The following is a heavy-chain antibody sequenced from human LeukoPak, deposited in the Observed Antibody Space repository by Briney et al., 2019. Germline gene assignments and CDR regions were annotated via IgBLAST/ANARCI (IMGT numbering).Heavy chain of an antibody. Sequence: PGGSLRLSCAASGFTFSSYAMHWVRQAPGKGLEWVAVISYDGSNKYYADSVKGRFTISRDNAKNSLYLQMNSLRAEDTAVYYCARDPRIAAAQDYYYYYYGMDVWGQGTTVTVSS. D-gene: IGHD6-13*01. CDR1: GFTFSSYA. V-gene: IGHV3-30-3*01. CDR3: ARDPRIAAAQDYYYYYYGMDV. J-gene: IGHJ6*02. CDR2: ISYDGSNK.